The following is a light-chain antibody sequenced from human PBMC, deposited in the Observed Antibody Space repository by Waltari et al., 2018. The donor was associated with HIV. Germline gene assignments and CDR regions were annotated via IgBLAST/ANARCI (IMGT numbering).Light chain of an antibody. Sequence: EIVLTQSPATLSLSPWERATLSCRASQSVSSYFAWYQQKPGHAPRLLIYDASNRATGIPARFSGSGAGTDFTLTISSLEPEDFAVYYCQRRSNWPPYTFGQGTKLEIK. V-gene: IGKV3-11*01. CDR3: QRRSNWPPYT. J-gene: IGKJ2*01. CDR1: QSVSSY. CDR2: DAS.